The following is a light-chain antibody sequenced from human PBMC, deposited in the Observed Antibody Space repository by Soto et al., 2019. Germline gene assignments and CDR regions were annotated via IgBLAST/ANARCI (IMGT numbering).Light chain of an antibody. J-gene: IGLJ2*01. Sequence: QSALTQPASVSGSPGQSITISCTGTSSDVGTYNYVSWYQQHPGKAPKLMIYEVSHRPSGVSHRFSGSKSGNTASLTISGLQAEDEADYYCSSYTRSSTVVFGGGTKVTVL. V-gene: IGLV2-14*01. CDR2: EVS. CDR1: SSDVGTYNY. CDR3: SSYTRSSTVV.